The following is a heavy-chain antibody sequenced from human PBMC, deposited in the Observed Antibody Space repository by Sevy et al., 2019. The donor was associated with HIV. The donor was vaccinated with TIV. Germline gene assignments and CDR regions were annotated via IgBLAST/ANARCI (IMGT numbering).Heavy chain of an antibody. CDR2: IYYTGST. CDR3: ARGRLIVARERWFDP. V-gene: IGHV4-31*03. D-gene: IGHD5-12*01. CDR1: GASMRSGTYY. J-gene: IGHJ5*02. Sequence: SETLSLTCTVSGASMRSGTYYWSWIRQHPGKGLEWIGYIYYTGSTYYNPSLKSRVNISLDASKNQFSLKLSSVTAADTAVYYCARGRLIVARERWFDPWGQGTLVTVSS.